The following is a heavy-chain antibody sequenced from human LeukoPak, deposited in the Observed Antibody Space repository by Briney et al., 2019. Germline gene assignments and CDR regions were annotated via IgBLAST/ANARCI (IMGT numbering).Heavy chain of an antibody. V-gene: IGHV4-59*08. J-gene: IGHJ6*03. CDR2: IYYSGST. CDR3: ARVAAASYGFYYYYMDV. Sequence: KPSETLSLTCTVSGGSISSYYWSWIRQPPGKGLEWIGYIYYSGSTNYNPSLKSRVTISVDTSKNQFSLKLSSVTAADTAVYYCARVAAASYGFYYYYMDVWGKGTTVTVSS. D-gene: IGHD3-3*01. CDR1: GGSISSYY.